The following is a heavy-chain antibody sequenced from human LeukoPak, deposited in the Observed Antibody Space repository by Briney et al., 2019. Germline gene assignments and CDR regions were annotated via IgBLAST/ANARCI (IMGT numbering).Heavy chain of an antibody. V-gene: IGHV1-46*01. D-gene: IGHD6-13*01. CDR3: ARDGYSSSWYLLFLAPYFDY. Sequence: ASVKVSFKASGYTFTSYYMHWVRQAPGQGLEWMGIINPSGGSTSYAQKFQGRVTMTRDTSTSTVYMELSSLRSEDTAVYYCARDGYSSSWYLLFLAPYFDYWGQGTLVTVSS. CDR1: GYTFTSYY. J-gene: IGHJ4*02. CDR2: INPSGGST.